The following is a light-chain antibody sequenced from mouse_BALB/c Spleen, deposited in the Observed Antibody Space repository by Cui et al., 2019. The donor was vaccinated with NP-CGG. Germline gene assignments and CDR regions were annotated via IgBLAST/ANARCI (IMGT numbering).Light chain of an antibody. J-gene: IGLJ1*01. CDR2: GTN. CDR1: TGAVTTSNY. V-gene: IGLV1*01. CDR3: ALGKSNHWV. Sequence: QTVVTQESALTTSPGETVTLTCRSSTGAVTTSNYVNWVQEKPDHLFTGLIGGTNNQAQGFPAKFSGSRFGEKLAPTITGAQIEVRAIFSWALGKSNHWVFGGGTKLTVL.